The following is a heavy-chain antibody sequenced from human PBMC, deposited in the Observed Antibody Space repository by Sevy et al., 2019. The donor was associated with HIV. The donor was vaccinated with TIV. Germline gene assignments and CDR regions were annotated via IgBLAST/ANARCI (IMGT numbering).Heavy chain of an antibody. Sequence: GGSLRLSCAASGITLTPYRMHWVRQVPGKGLVWVSRINSDGSSTSYAQSVKGRFTISRDNGKNTLYLQMKSLRVEDTAVYFCSRGLYYYDMRGHQEPGDYWGQGVLVTVSS. D-gene: IGHD3-22*01. V-gene: IGHV3-74*01. CDR1: GITLTPYR. CDR3: SRGLYYYDMRGHQEPGDY. CDR2: INSDGSST. J-gene: IGHJ4*02.